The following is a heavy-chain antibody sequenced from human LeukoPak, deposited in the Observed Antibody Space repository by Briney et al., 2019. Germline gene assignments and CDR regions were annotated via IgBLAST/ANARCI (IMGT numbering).Heavy chain of an antibody. Sequence: GGSLGLSCAASGFTVSSNYMSWVRQAPGKGLEWVSVIYSSDSTYYADSVKGRFTISRDNSKNTLYLQMNSLRAEDTAVYYCARGNWNYPFDYWGQGTLVTVSS. J-gene: IGHJ4*02. CDR1: GFTVSSNY. CDR3: ARGNWNYPFDY. V-gene: IGHV3-53*01. CDR2: IYSSDST. D-gene: IGHD1-7*01.